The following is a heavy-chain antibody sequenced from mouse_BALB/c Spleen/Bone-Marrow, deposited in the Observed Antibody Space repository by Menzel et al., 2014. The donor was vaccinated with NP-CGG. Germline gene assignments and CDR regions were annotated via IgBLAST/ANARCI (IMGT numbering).Heavy chain of an antibody. Sequence: EVKLLESGGGLVQPGGSLKLSCAASGFDFSRYWMSWVRQAPGKGPKWIGEINPDSSTINYTPSLKDKFIISRDNAKNTLYLQMSKVRSEDTALYYCARPDGSPYAMDYWGQGTSVTVSS. CDR3: ARPDGSPYAMDY. D-gene: IGHD2-3*01. CDR2: INPDSSTI. V-gene: IGHV4-1*02. CDR1: GFDFSRYW. J-gene: IGHJ4*01.